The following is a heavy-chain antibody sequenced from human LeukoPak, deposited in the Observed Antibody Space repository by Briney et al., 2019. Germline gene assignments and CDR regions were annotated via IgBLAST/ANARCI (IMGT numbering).Heavy chain of an antibody. Sequence: SGGSLRLSCAASGFTFSSYWMSWVRQAPGKGLEWVANIKQDGSEKYYVDSVKGRFTISRDNAKNSLYLQMNSLRAEDTAVYYCARERDILTGPEKFDYWGQGTLVTVSS. V-gene: IGHV3-7*01. D-gene: IGHD3-9*01. CDR3: ARERDILTGPEKFDY. CDR2: IKQDGSEK. J-gene: IGHJ4*02. CDR1: GFTFSSYW.